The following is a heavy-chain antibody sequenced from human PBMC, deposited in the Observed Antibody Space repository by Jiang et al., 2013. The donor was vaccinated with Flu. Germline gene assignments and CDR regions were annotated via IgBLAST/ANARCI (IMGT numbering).Heavy chain of an antibody. Sequence: GFTFSSYSMNWVRQAPGRAGVVSSISSSSSYIYYADSVKGRFTISRDNAKNSLYLQMNSLRAEDTAVYYCARGPGWELPGGDYWGQGTLVTVSS. V-gene: IGHV3-21*01. J-gene: IGHJ4*02. CDR3: ARGPGWELPGGDY. CDR2: ISSSSSYI. CDR1: GFTFSSYS. D-gene: IGHD1-26*01.